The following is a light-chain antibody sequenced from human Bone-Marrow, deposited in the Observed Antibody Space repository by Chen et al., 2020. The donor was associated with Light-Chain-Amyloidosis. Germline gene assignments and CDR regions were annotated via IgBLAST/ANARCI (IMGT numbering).Light chain of an antibody. CDR3: QSADSTGIYRV. V-gene: IGLV3-25*03. J-gene: IGLJ3*02. CDR2: KDS. Sequence: YELTQPPSVSVSPGQTARITCSGDALPDQYAYWYQQKAGQAPVLVINKDSERPSGIPERVAGSSSGTTVTLTISGVQAEDEAVYYCQSADSTGIYRVFGGGTKLTVL. CDR1: ALPDQY.